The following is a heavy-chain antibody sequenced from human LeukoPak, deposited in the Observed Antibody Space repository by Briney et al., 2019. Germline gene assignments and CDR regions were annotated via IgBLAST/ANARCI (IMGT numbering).Heavy chain of an antibody. CDR1: GFTFSAYG. V-gene: IGHV3-33*06. J-gene: IGHJ5*02. CDR2: IWYDGTNK. D-gene: IGHD4-17*01. Sequence: GGSLRLSCAASGFTFSAYGMHWVRQAPGKGLEWVAIIWYDGTNKYYTDSVKGRFTISRDNSKNTLYLQMNSLRAEDTAVYYCAKKAGNDYGDQNWFDAWGQGTLVTVSS. CDR3: AKKAGNDYGDQNWFDA.